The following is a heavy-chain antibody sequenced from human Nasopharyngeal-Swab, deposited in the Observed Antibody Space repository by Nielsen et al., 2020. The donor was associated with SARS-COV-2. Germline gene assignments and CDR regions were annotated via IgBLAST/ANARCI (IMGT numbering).Heavy chain of an antibody. D-gene: IGHD5-12*01. CDR3: AALPGYSGYEGIDP. V-gene: IGHV3-9*01. CDR2: ISWNSGSI. Sequence: GGSLRLSCAASGFTFDDYAMHWVRQAPGKSLEWVSGISWNSGSIGYADSVKGRFTISRDNAKNSLYLQMNSLRAEDTALYYCAALPGYSGYEGIDPWGQGTLVTVSS. J-gene: IGHJ5*02. CDR1: GFTFDDYA.